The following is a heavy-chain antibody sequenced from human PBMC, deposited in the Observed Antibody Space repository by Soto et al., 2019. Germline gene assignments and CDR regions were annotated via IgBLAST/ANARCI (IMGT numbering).Heavy chain of an antibody. CDR3: ARASRDDILTGYFHYFDY. CDR2: ISTSNGNT. Sequence: ASVKVSCKASGYTFTNHGISWVRQAPGQGLEWMGWISTSNGNTNYAQKFQGRVTMTTDTSTSTVYMELRSLRSDDTAVYYCARASRDDILTGYFHYFDYWGQGTLVTVSS. J-gene: IGHJ4*02. V-gene: IGHV1-18*01. D-gene: IGHD3-9*01. CDR1: GYTFTNHG.